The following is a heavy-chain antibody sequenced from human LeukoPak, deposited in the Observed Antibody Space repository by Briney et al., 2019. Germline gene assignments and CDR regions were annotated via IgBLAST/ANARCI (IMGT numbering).Heavy chain of an antibody. Sequence: ASVKVSCKASGYTFTSYGISWVRQAPGQGLEWMGWISAYNSNTNYAQKLQGRVTMTTDTSTNTAYMELRSLRSDDTAVYYCAREAVGIAAAQFDPWGQGTLVTVSS. CDR1: GYTFTSYG. CDR2: ISAYNSNT. D-gene: IGHD6-13*01. J-gene: IGHJ5*02. V-gene: IGHV1-18*01. CDR3: AREAVGIAAAQFDP.